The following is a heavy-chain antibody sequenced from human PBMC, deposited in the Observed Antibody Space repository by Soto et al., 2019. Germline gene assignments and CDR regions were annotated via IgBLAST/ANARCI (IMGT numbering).Heavy chain of an antibody. V-gene: IGHV3-49*04. D-gene: IGHD4-4*01. J-gene: IGHJ6*02. CDR1: GFTFGDYA. CDR3: MLTVTTSGGMDV. CDR2: IRSKAYGGTT. Sequence: PGGSLRLSCTASGFTFGDYAMSWVRQAPGKGLEWVGFIRSKAYGGTTEYAASVKGRFTISRDDSKSIAYLQMNSLKTEDTAVYYCMLTVTTSGGMDVWGQGTTVTVSS.